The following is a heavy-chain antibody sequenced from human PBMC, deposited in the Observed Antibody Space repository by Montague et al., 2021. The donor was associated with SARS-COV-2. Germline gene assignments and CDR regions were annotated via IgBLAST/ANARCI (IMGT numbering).Heavy chain of an antibody. J-gene: IGHJ4*02. V-gene: IGHV4-4*02. CDR1: GASISSNTW. Sequence: SETLSLTCGVSGASISSNTWWNWVRQSPGKGLEWIGEVLYTGYTXXNPSLKSRLTISLDKSKNQVSLRLTSVTAADTAVYYCATVARGCSATSCYLSSWGPGTLVTVSS. CDR2: VLYTGYT. CDR3: ATVARGCSATSCYLSS. D-gene: IGHD2-2*01.